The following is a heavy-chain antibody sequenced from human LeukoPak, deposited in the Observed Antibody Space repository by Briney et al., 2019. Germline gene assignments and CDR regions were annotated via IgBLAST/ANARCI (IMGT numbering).Heavy chain of an antibody. CDR3: TRRTYSAYMDV. D-gene: IGHD1-7*01. Sequence: SETLSLTCTVSARSIITNTFYWVWIRQPPGKGLEWIANMYYRACGTQYNRSLTNRGTMSVAPSYNELSLNLSSVTAPDTAVYYYTRRTYSAYMDVWGQGTTVTVSS. CDR2: MYYRACGT. V-gene: IGHV4-39*01. J-gene: IGHJ6*03. CDR1: ARSIITNTFY.